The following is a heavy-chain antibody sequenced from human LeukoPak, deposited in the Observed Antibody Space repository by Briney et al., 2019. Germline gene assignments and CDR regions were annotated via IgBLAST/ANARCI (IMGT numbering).Heavy chain of an antibody. CDR2: IFYDGNNK. CDR3: ARVAGLAASKFDY. V-gene: IGHV3-30-3*01. CDR1: GFTFSNYA. D-gene: IGHD6-13*01. J-gene: IGHJ4*02. Sequence: GGSLRLSCAASGFTFSNYAMHWVRQAPGKGLEWVAVIFYDGNNKYYADSVKGRFTISRDNSKNTLYLQMNSLRAEDTAVYYCARVAGLAASKFDYWGQGTLVTVSS.